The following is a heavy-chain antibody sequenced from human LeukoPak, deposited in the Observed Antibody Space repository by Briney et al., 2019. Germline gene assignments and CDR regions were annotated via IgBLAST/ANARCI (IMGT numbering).Heavy chain of an antibody. Sequence: GGSLRLSCAASGFTFSSSAMSWVRQAPGKGLEWVSAISGGGSTYYADSVKGRFTISRDNSKNTLYLQMNGLRAEDTAVYYCAKPPYSSGWYYWGQGTLVTVSS. D-gene: IGHD6-19*01. J-gene: IGHJ4*02. CDR3: AKPPYSSGWYY. CDR2: ISGGGST. V-gene: IGHV3-23*01. CDR1: GFTFSSSA.